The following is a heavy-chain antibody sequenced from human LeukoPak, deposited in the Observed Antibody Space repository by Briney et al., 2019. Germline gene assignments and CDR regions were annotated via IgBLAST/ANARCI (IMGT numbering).Heavy chain of an antibody. D-gene: IGHD6-19*01. Sequence: PSETLSLTCTVSGGSISSYYWSWIRQPAGKGLEWIGRIYTSGSTNYNPSLKSRVTMSVDTSKNQFPLKLSSVTAADTAVYYCARGIAVAGTRPRWYFDLWGRGTLVAVSS. CDR2: IYTSGST. CDR3: ARGIAVAGTRPRWYFDL. J-gene: IGHJ2*01. CDR1: GGSISSYY. V-gene: IGHV4-4*07.